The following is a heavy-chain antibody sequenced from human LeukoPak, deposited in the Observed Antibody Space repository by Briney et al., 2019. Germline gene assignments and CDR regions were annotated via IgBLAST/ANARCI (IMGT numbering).Heavy chain of an antibody. Sequence: SETLSLTCTVSGYSISSGYYWGWIRQPPGKGLEWIGSIYHSGSTYYNPSLKSRVTISVDTSKNQFSLKLSSVTAADTAVYYRARVPPDYNDLHDALDLWGQGTVVTVSS. CDR2: IYHSGST. V-gene: IGHV4-38-2*02. CDR3: ARVPPDYNDLHDALDL. D-gene: IGHD4-17*01. CDR1: GYSISSGYY. J-gene: IGHJ3*01.